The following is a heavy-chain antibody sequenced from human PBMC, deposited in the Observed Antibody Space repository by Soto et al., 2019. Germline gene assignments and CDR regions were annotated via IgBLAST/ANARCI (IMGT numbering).Heavy chain of an antibody. CDR2: INAATGNT. CDR3: ASGDFVWGSYLT. CDR1: GYTSSSYA. Sequence: QVQLVQSGAEVRKPGASVKVSCKASGYTSSSYAMHWVRQAPGQSFEWVGWINAATGNTKYPEKFQGRVTITRDTSATTGYMELSSLRSEDKAVYYCASGDFVWGSYLTWGQGTLVTVSS. V-gene: IGHV1-3*01. D-gene: IGHD3-16*02. J-gene: IGHJ4*02.